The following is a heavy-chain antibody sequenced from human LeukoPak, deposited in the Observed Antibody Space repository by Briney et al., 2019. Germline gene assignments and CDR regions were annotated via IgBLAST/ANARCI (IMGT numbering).Heavy chain of an antibody. V-gene: IGHV4-61*02. CDR2: IHTSGST. J-gene: IGHJ4*02. Sequence: PSETLSLTCTVSGVSISSSNSYWGWIRQPAGKGLEWIGRIHTSGSTNYSPSLKSRVTMSVDTSKNQFSLKLSSVTAADTAVYYCARDRYYYDSSARYFDYWGQGTLVTVSS. CDR1: GVSISSSNSY. CDR3: ARDRYYYDSSARYFDY. D-gene: IGHD3-22*01.